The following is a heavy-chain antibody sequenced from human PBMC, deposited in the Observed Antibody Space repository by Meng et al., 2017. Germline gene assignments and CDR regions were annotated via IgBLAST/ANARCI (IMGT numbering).Heavy chain of an antibody. CDR2: IIPIFGTA. J-gene: IGHJ5*02. Sequence: QGQLVRSGAGVKKPGSSVKVSCKASGGTFSSYAISWVRQAPGQGLEWMGGIIPIFGTANYAQKFQGRVTITTDESTSTAYMELSSLRSEDTAVYYCASTIAVAGTGWFDPWGQGTLVTVSS. V-gene: IGHV1-69*05. CDR1: GGTFSSYA. D-gene: IGHD6-19*01. CDR3: ASTIAVAGTGWFDP.